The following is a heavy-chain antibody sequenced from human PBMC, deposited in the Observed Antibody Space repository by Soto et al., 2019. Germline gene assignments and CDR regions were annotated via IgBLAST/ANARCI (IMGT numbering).Heavy chain of an antibody. Sequence: GASVKVSCKASGYTFTSYAMHWVRQAPGQRLEWMGWINAGNGNTKYSQKFQGRVTITRDTSASTAYMKLSSLRSEDTAVYYCARNPTSHYYDSSGYYYAPPSFDPWGQGTLVTVSS. CDR2: INAGNGNT. V-gene: IGHV1-3*01. J-gene: IGHJ5*02. D-gene: IGHD3-22*01. CDR3: ARNPTSHYYDSSGYYYAPPSFDP. CDR1: GYTFTSYA.